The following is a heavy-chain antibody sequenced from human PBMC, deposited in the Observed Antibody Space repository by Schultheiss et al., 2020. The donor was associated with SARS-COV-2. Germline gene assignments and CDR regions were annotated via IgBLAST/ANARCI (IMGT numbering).Heavy chain of an antibody. V-gene: IGHV5-51*01. CDR3: ARLSEYCSGGSCYSDVPDY. J-gene: IGHJ4*02. Sequence: GSLKISCKGSGYSFTSYWIGWVRQMPGKGLEWMGIIYPGDSDTRYSPSFQGQVTISADKSISTAYLQWSSLKASDTAMYYCARLSEYCSGGSCYSDVPDYWGQGTLVTVSS. D-gene: IGHD2-15*01. CDR2: IYPGDSDT. CDR1: GYSFTSYW.